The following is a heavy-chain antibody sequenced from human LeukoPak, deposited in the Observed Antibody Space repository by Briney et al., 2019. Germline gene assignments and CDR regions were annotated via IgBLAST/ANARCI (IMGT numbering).Heavy chain of an antibody. Sequence: ASVKVSCKASGYTFTSYGISWVRQAPGQGLEWMGWISAYNGNTNYAQKFQGRVTMTRDTSISTAYMELSRLRSDDTAVYYCARILHIVVGKVDYWGQGTLVTVSS. D-gene: IGHD2-21*01. CDR3: ARILHIVVGKVDY. CDR1: GYTFTSYG. J-gene: IGHJ4*02. CDR2: ISAYNGNT. V-gene: IGHV1-18*01.